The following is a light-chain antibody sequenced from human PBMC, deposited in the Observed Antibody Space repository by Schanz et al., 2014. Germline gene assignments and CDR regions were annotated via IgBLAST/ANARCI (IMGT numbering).Light chain of an antibody. J-gene: IGLJ2*01. V-gene: IGLV2-14*03. CDR3: SSYATTNTLV. Sequence: QSALTQPASVSGSPGQSITISCTGTSSDVGVYNYVPWYQQLPGKAPKLMIYDASNRPSGVSNRFSGSKSAYTASLTISGLQAEDEADYYCSSYATTNTLVFGGGTKLTVL. CDR2: DAS. CDR1: SSDVGVYNY.